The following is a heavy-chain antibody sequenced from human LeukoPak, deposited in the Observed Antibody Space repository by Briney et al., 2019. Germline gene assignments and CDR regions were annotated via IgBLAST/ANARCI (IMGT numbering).Heavy chain of an antibody. CDR1: GFPFSIYE. CDR2: IGSSGTTI. V-gene: IGHV3-48*03. CDR3: ARDTLVSFAVTGGFDP. Sequence: GGSLRLSCAVSGFPFSIYEMNWVRQAPGKGLEWVSNIGSSGTTIYYADSVKGRFTISRDNAKNSLYLQMNSLRAEDTAVYYCARDTLVSFAVTGGFDPWGQGTLVTVSS. D-gene: IGHD2-21*02. J-gene: IGHJ5*02.